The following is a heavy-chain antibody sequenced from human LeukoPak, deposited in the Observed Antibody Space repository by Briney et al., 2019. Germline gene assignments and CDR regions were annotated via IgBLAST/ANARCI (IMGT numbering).Heavy chain of an antibody. CDR1: GGSFSGYY. CDR2: INHSGST. Sequence: KPSETLSLTCAVYGGSFSGYYWSWLRQPPGKGLEWIGEINHSGSTNYNPSLKSRVAISVDTSKNQFSLKLSSVTAAGTAVYYCAKVGYGDYEPDYWGQGTLVTVSS. CDR3: AKVGYGDYEPDY. D-gene: IGHD4-17*01. J-gene: IGHJ4*02. V-gene: IGHV4-34*01.